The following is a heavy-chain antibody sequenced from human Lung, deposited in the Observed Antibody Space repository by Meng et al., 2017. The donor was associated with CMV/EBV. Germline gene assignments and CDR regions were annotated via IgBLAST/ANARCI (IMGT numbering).Heavy chain of an antibody. J-gene: IGHJ6*02. CDR3: AREFCSSSSCYPPDV. Sequence: GESLKISCAASGFTFSSYSINWVRQAPGKGLEWVSSTSSRSSYIYYADSVKGRFTISRDNAKNSLYLQMNSLRAADTAVYYCAREFCSSSSCYPPDVWGQGXTVTVSS. V-gene: IGHV3-21*01. D-gene: IGHD2-2*01. CDR1: GFTFSSYS. CDR2: TSSRSSYI.